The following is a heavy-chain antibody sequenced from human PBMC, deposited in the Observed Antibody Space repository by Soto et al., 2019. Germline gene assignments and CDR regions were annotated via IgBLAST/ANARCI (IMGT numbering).Heavy chain of an antibody. CDR2: INAGNGDT. CDR3: ARDGARIAVFGVVYYFDY. J-gene: IGHJ4*02. CDR1: GYTFSSHA. V-gene: IGHV1-3*01. Sequence: ASVKVSCKASGYTFSSHAIHWVRQAPGQRLEWMGWINAGNGDTKYSQKFQGRVAITRDTSASSAYMELSTLRSEDTAVYYCARDGARIAVFGVVYYFDYWGQGTVVTVSS. D-gene: IGHD3-3*01.